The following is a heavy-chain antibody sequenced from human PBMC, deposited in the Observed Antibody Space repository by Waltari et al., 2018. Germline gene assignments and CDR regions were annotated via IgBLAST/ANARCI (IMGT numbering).Heavy chain of an antibody. J-gene: IGHJ6*02. CDR3: ARDSGVPYGMDV. V-gene: IGHV3-33*01. CDR2: IWYDGSNK. D-gene: IGHD3-10*01. Sequence: QVQLVESGGGVVQPGRSLRLSCAASGFTFSSYGLHLVRQAPGKGLEWVAVIWYDGSNKYYADSVKGRFTISRDNSKSTLYLQMDSLRAEDTAVYYCARDSGVPYGMDVWGQGTTVTVSS. CDR1: GFTFSSYG.